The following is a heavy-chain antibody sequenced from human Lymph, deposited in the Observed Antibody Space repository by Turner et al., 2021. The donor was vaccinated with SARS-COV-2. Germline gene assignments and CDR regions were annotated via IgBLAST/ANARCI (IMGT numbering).Heavy chain of an antibody. V-gene: IGHV4-59*01. CDR2: IYYRGST. D-gene: IGHD2-21*02. CDR3: ARETVNNWVDP. Sequence: QVQLQASGPRLVKPLETLSLTCTVSVGSMNSNSWSWIRQPPGKRLEWIGYIYYRGSTNYNPSLKRRVTISVDTSKNQFALKMTSVTAADTAIYYCARETVNNWVDPWGQGILVTVSS. CDR1: VGSMNSNS. J-gene: IGHJ5*02.